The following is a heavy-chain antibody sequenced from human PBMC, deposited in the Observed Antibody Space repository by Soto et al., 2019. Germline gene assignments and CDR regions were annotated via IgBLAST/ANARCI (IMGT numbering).Heavy chain of an antibody. CDR2: INAGNGNT. J-gene: IGHJ6*02. CDR1: GYTFTSYA. D-gene: IGHD3-3*01. Sequence: GASVKVSCKASGYTFTSYAMHWVRQAPGQRLEWMGWINAGNGNTKYSQKFQGRVTITRDTSASTAYMELSSLRSEDTAVYYCARAGAEIFGVVIIRLGQNPYGMDVWGQGTTVTVSS. CDR3: ARAGAEIFGVVIIRLGQNPYGMDV. V-gene: IGHV1-3*01.